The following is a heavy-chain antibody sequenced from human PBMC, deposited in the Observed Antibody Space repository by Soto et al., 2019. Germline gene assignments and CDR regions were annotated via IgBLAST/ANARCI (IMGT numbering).Heavy chain of an antibody. D-gene: IGHD6-6*01. CDR2: IIPIFGTA. CDR1: GGTFSSYA. V-gene: IGHV1-69*06. CDR3: ARAGIAARPSQLDY. J-gene: IGHJ4*02. Sequence: SVKVSCKASGGTFSSYAISWVRQAPGQGLEWMGEIIPIFGTASYAQKFQGRVTITADKSTSTAYMELSSLRSEDTAVYYCARAGIAARPSQLDYWGQGTLVTVSS.